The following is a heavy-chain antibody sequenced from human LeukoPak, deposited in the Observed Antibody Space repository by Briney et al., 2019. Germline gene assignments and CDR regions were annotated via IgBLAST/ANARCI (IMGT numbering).Heavy chain of an antibody. V-gene: IGHV3-15*01. CDR2: IKSKTDGGTT. CDR3: TTGAVYYDSSGYNYFDY. J-gene: IGHJ4*02. CDR1: GFTFSNAW. D-gene: IGHD3-22*01. Sequence: GGSLRLSCAASGFTFSNAWMNWVRQAPGKGLEWVGRIKSKTDGGTTDYAAPVKGRFTISRDDSKNTLYLQMNSLKAEDTAVYYCTTGAVYYDSSGYNYFDYWGQGTLVTVSS.